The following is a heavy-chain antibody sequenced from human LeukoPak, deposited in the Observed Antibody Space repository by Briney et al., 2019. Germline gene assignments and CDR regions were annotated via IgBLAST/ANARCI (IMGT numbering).Heavy chain of an antibody. CDR2: IHYSGST. CDR1: GGSISSSSYY. Sequence: SETLSLTCTVSGGSISSSSYYWGWIRQPPGKGLEWIGSIHYSGSTYYNPSLKSRVTISVDTSKNQFSLKLSSVTASDTAVYYCARRGAGITMVRGLYDYWGQGTLVTVSS. J-gene: IGHJ4*02. D-gene: IGHD3-10*01. CDR3: ARRGAGITMVRGLYDY. V-gene: IGHV4-39*01.